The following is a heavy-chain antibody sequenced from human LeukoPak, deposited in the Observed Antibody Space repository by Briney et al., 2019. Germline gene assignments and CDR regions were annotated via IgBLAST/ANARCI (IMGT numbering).Heavy chain of an antibody. V-gene: IGHV1-3*01. Sequence: ASVKVSCKASGYTFTSYAMHWVRQAPGQRLEWMGWINAGNGNTKYSQKFQGRVTITRDTSTSTAYVELRSLRSDDTAVYYCARDGDIAAADLFDYWGQGTLVTVSS. J-gene: IGHJ4*02. D-gene: IGHD6-13*01. CDR3: ARDGDIAAADLFDY. CDR1: GYTFTSYA. CDR2: INAGNGNT.